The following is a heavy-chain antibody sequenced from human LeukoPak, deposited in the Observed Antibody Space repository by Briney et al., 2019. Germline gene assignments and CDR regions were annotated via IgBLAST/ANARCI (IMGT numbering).Heavy chain of an antibody. CDR1: GGSFSGYY. D-gene: IGHD3-10*01. CDR2: INHSGST. CDR3: ARVFRRELYYYYYGMDV. J-gene: IGHJ6*02. V-gene: IGHV4-34*01. Sequence: SETLSLTCAVYGGSFSGYYWSWIRQPPGKGLEWIGEINHSGSTNYNPSLKSRVTISVDTSKNQFSLKLSSVTAADTAVYYCARVFRRELYYYYYGMDVWGQGTTVTVSS.